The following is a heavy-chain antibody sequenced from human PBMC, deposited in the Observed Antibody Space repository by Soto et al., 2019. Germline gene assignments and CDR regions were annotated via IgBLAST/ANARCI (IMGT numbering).Heavy chain of an antibody. CDR2: IMPIFRTP. D-gene: IGHD6-25*01. V-gene: IGHV1-69*12. J-gene: IGHJ6*02. CDR1: GGTFSNSA. Sequence: QVQLEQSGAEVKQPGSSVRVSCKASGGTFSNSAISWVRQAPGQGLEWMGGIMPIFRTPDYAQKFQGRVTISADESTSTAYMELNGLRSDDTAVYYCARDKERLQLGENYYYILDVWGQGTTVTVSS. CDR3: ARDKERLQLGENYYYILDV.